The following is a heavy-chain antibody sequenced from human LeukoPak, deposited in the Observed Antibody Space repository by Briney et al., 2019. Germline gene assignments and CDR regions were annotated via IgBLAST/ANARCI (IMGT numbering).Heavy chain of an antibody. V-gene: IGHV4-59*08. Sequence: SETLSLTCTVSGGSITGYYWSWVRQPPGKGLEWIAYINYSGSTNYNPSLKSRVTISVDTSKNQLSLKLRSVTAADTAVYYCARRLGPSDVFDIWGQGTMVPVSS. CDR1: GGSITGYY. CDR3: ARRLGPSDVFDI. J-gene: IGHJ3*02. CDR2: INYSGST. D-gene: IGHD3-16*01.